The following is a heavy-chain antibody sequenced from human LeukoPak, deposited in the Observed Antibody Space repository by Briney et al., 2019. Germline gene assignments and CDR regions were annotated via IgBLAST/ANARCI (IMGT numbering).Heavy chain of an antibody. CDR3: ARGDSSPYYYFDY. V-gene: IGHV1-2*03. CDR1: GYTFTGYY. J-gene: IGHJ4*02. CDR2: INPNSGDT. D-gene: IGHD3-22*01. Sequence: LGASVKVSCKASGYTFTGYYLHWVRQAPGQGLEWMGWINPNSGDTNYAQKFQGRVTMTRDTSISAAYMELSRLRSDDTAVFYCARGDSSPYYYFDYWGQGTLVTVSS.